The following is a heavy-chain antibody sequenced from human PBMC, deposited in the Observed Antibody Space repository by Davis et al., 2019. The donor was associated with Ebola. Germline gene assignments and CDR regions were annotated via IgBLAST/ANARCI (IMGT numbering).Heavy chain of an antibody. D-gene: IGHD5-18*01. V-gene: IGHV5-51*01. Sequence: GGSLRLSCKASGYSFTTYWIVWVRQMPGKGLECMGIIFPGDSDTRYSPSFQGQVTISADKSISTAYLQWSSLKASDTAMYYCARHEDTAMEFDYWGQGTLVTVAS. CDR3: ARHEDTAMEFDY. J-gene: IGHJ4*02. CDR1: GYSFTTYW. CDR2: IFPGDSDT.